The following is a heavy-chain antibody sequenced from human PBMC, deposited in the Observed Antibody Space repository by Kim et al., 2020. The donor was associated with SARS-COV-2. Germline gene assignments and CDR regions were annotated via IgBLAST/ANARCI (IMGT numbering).Heavy chain of an antibody. CDR3: ARGCSPDTAMVTYYYYYYGMDV. CDR2: ISSSSSYI. V-gene: IGHV3-21*01. CDR1: GFTFSSYS. D-gene: IGHD5-18*01. J-gene: IGHJ6*02. Sequence: GGSLRLSCAASGFTFSSYSMNWVRQAPGKGLEWVSSISSSSSYIYYADSVKGRFTISRDNAKNSLYLQMNSLRAEDTAVYYCARGCSPDTAMVTYYYYYYGMDVWGQGTTVTVSS.